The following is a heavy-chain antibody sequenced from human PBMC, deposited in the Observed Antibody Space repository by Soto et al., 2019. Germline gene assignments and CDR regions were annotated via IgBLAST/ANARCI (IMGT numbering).Heavy chain of an antibody. J-gene: IGHJ4*02. CDR1: GGTFSSYA. CDR2: IIPIFGTA. D-gene: IGHD6-13*01. V-gene: IGHV1-69*06. CDR3: ARVHSSSWCLDY. Sequence: SVKVSCKASGGTFSSYAISWVRQAPGQGLEWMGGIIPIFGTANYAQKFQGRVTITADKSTSTAYMELSSLRSEDTAVYYCARVHSSSWCLDYWGQGTLVTVSS.